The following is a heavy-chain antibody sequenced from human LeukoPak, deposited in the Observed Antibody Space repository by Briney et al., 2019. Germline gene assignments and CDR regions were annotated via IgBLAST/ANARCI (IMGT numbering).Heavy chain of an antibody. D-gene: IGHD2-15*01. CDR2: IIPILGIA. Sequence: SVKVSCKASGGTFSSYAISWVRQAPGQGLERKGRIIPILGIANYAQKFQGRVTITADKSTSTAYMELSSLRSEDTAVYCCARGYCSGGSCYWPFDYWGQGTLVTVSS. J-gene: IGHJ4*02. V-gene: IGHV1-69*04. CDR1: GGTFSSYA. CDR3: ARGYCSGGSCYWPFDY.